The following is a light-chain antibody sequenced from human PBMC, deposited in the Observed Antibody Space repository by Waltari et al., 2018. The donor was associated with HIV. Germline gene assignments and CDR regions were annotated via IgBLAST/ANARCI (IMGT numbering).Light chain of an antibody. J-gene: IGKJ4*01. CDR1: QDISNY. CDR2: DAS. V-gene: IGKV1-33*01. CDR3: QQYDDLLT. Sequence: DIQMTQSPSSLSASVADRVTITCQASQDISNYLNWYQQKPGQDTKLLIYDASNLETGVPSRVSGSGSGTDFTFTIRSLQPEDIATYYCQQYDDLLTFGGGTKVEIK.